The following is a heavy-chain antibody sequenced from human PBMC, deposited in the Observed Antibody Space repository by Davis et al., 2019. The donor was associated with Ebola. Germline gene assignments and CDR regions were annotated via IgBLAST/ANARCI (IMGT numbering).Heavy chain of an antibody. Sequence: PGGSLRLSCSASGFTFSSYGMHWVRQAPGKGLEWVAVIWYDGSNKYYADSVKGRFTISRDNSKNTLYLQMNSLRAEDTAVYYWARIGGSSWANYYYYGMDVGGKGTKVTV. CDR2: IWYDGSNK. D-gene: IGHD6-13*01. CDR3: ARIGGSSWANYYYYGMDV. CDR1: GFTFSSYG. J-gene: IGHJ6*04. V-gene: IGHV3-33*01.